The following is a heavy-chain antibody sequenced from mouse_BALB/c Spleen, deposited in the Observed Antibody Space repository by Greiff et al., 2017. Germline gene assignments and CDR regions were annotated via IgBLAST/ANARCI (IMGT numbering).Heavy chain of an antibody. CDR1: GYTFTSYN. D-gene: IGHD2-3*01. V-gene: IGHV1-12*01. CDR2: IYPGNGNT. CDR3: ARGDGYYLDY. Sequence: QVQLQQPGAELVKPGASVKMSCKASGYTFTSYNMHWVKQTPGQGLEWIGAIYPGNGNTSYNQKFKGKATLTADKSSSTTYMQLSSLTSEDSAVCYCARGDGYYLDYWGQGTLVTVSA. J-gene: IGHJ3*01.